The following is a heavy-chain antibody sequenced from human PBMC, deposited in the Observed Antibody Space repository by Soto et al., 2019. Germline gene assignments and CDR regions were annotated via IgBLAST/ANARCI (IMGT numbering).Heavy chain of an antibody. Sequence: ASVKVSCKASGYTFTSYAMHWVRQAPGQGLEWMGWINAGNGNTKYSQKFQGRVTITRDTSASTGYMELSSLRSEDTAVYYCARDPCITRRTDYWGQGTLVTVSS. CDR2: INAGNGNT. J-gene: IGHJ4*02. V-gene: IGHV1-3*01. CDR3: ARDPCITRRTDY. D-gene: IGHD3-10*01. CDR1: GYTFTSYA.